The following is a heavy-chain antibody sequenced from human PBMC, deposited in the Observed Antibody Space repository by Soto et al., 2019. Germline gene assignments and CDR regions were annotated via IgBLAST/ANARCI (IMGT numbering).Heavy chain of an antibody. V-gene: IGHV3-30-3*01. CDR3: ARDRSMVVVVPGY. CDR1: GFTFSSYA. Sequence: QVHLVESGGGVDQPGRSLRLSCAASGFTFSSYAMHWVRQAPGKGLEWVALISHDGGNNYYADSVKGRFTISRDNSKNMVYLQINSLRVDDTAVYYCARDRSMVVVVPGYWGQGTLVTVSS. J-gene: IGHJ4*02. CDR2: ISHDGGNN. D-gene: IGHD2-2*01.